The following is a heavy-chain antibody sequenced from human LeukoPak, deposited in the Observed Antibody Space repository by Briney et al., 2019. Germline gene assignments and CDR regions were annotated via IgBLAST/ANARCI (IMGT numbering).Heavy chain of an antibody. CDR1: GGSFSGYY. Sequence: SETLSLTCAVYGGSFSGYYWSWLSQPPGKGLEWIGEINHSGSTNYNPSLKSRVTISVDTSKNQFSLKLSSVTAADTAVYYCARARYYYGSGGYDYWGQGTLVTVSS. CDR2: INHSGST. V-gene: IGHV4-34*01. CDR3: ARARYYYGSGGYDY. D-gene: IGHD3-10*01. J-gene: IGHJ4*02.